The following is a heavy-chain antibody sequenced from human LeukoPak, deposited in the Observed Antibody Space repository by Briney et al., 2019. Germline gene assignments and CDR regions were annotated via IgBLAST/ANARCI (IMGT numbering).Heavy chain of an antibody. D-gene: IGHD4-17*01. V-gene: IGHV3-9*01. J-gene: IGHJ3*02. CDR2: ISWNSGSI. Sequence: GGSLRLSCAASGFTFDDYAMHWVRQAPGKGLEWVSGISWNSGSIGYADSVKGRLTISRENAKNSLYLQMNSLRAGDTAVYYCGRSAVTTKHAFDIWGQGTMVTVSS. CDR1: GFTFDDYA. CDR3: GRSAVTTKHAFDI.